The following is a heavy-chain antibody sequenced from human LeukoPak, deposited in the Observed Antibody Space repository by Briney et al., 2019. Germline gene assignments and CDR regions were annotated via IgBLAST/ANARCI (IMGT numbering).Heavy chain of an antibody. D-gene: IGHD4-17*01. Sequence: PETLSLTCTVSVYSIITSYYWAWTGQPPGKGLGWIGSIFHRGDTYSNPSLRSRGTVSVDKSKNQLSLKLNSVTAADKAVYYCARAGYGASDFDYWGQGTLVTVSS. J-gene: IGHJ4*02. V-gene: IGHV4-38-2*02. CDR1: VYSIITSYY. CDR2: IFHRGDT. CDR3: ARAGYGASDFDY.